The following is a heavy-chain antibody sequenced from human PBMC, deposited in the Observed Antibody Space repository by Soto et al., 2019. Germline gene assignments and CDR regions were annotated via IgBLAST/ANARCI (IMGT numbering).Heavy chain of an antibody. CDR2: IIPILGIA. CDR1: GGTFSSYT. J-gene: IGHJ5*02. Sequence: SVKVSCKASGGTFSSYTISWLRQAPGQGLERMGRIIPILGIANYAQKFQGRVTITADKSTSTAYMELSSLRSEDTAVYYCARVLTCFDFCDYYYVYNWFDPWGQGTLVTVSS. V-gene: IGHV1-69*02. CDR3: ARVLTCFDFCDYYYVYNWFDP. D-gene: IGHD3-10*02.